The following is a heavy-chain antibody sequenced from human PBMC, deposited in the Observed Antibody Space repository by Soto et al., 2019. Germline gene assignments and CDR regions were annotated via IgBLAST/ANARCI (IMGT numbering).Heavy chain of an antibody. J-gene: IGHJ5*02. Sequence: XESLKISWGGSGYSFTSYLLVWVRQMPGKGLDWMGIIYPGDSDTRYSPSFQGQVTISADKSISTAYLQWSSLKASDTAMYYCARRVGYCSSTSCYTGWFDPWGQGTLVTVSS. CDR2: IYPGDSDT. D-gene: IGHD2-2*02. V-gene: IGHV5-51*01. CDR1: GYSFTSYL. CDR3: ARRVGYCSSTSCYTGWFDP.